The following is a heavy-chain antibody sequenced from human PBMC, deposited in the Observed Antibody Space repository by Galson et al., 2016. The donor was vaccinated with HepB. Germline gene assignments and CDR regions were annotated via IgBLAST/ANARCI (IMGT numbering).Heavy chain of an antibody. D-gene: IGHD1/OR15-1a*01. J-gene: IGHJ6*02. Sequence: CAISGDSVSSNNAIWNWIRQSPSRGLEWLGRTYYRSKWYNDYGVSVKSRITISPDTSKNQFSLHLTSVTPEDTAVYYCAGHLRMGRTSNGLDVWGQGTTVTVSS. CDR1: GDSVSSNNAI. V-gene: IGHV6-1*01. CDR2: TYYRSKWYN. CDR3: AGHLRMGRTSNGLDV.